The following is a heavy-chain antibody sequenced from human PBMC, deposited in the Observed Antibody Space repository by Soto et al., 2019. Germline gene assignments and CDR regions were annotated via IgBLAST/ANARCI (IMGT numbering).Heavy chain of an antibody. CDR3: ARGVFDRSGNYNAGWFAP. D-gene: IGHD3-22*01. J-gene: IGHJ5*02. CDR1: GYTFTAYY. Sequence: QVQLVQSGAEVKKPGASVKVSCKASGYTFTAYYMHWLRQAPGQGLEWMGWINPNSGGTNYAQRFQGRVTVTNATSISTTYMELSSLGSDDTAVYYCARGVFDRSGNYNAGWFAPWGQGTLVTVSS. CDR2: INPNSGGT. V-gene: IGHV1-2*02.